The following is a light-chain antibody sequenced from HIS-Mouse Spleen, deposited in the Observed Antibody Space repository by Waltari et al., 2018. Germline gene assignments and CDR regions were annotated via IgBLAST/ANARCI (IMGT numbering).Light chain of an antibody. Sequence: QSALTQPASVSGSPGQSITISCTGTSSDVGSYNLVSWDQQDPGKAPKLMIYEGSKRPAGVSNRFSGPKSGNTASLTISGLQAEDEADYYCCSYAGSSTWVFGGGTKLTVL. CDR1: SSDVGSYNL. CDR2: EGS. V-gene: IGLV2-23*01. CDR3: CSYAGSSTWV. J-gene: IGLJ3*02.